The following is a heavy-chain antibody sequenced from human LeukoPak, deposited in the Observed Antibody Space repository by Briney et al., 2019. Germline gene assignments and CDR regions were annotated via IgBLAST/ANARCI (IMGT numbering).Heavy chain of an antibody. J-gene: IGHJ4*02. V-gene: IGHV3-74*01. D-gene: IGHD3-9*01. Sequence: GGSLRLSCAASGFTFSAYWMHWVRQAPGKGLVWVSRVKYDGSTTTYADSVKGRFTISRDNAKNIRYLQMNSLRVEDTAVYYCARDLDWLLFDYWGQGTLVTVSS. CDR1: GFTFSAYW. CDR3: ARDLDWLLFDY. CDR2: VKYDGSTT.